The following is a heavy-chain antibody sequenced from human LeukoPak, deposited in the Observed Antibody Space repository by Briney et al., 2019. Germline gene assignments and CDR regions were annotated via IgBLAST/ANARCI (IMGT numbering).Heavy chain of an antibody. Sequence: SDTLSLTCVVYGGSFRRYYWSWLRQPAAKGLEWIGRIYTNGSTNYNPPLHRRVPMSEDTTKHQYSLKLRSVTAADTAVYYCARDPVYDILTGYHRYYYYMDVWGKGTTVTVSS. CDR1: GGSFRRYY. J-gene: IGHJ6*03. CDR3: ARDPVYDILTGYHRYYYYMDV. D-gene: IGHD3-9*01. CDR2: IYTNGST. V-gene: IGHV4-4*07.